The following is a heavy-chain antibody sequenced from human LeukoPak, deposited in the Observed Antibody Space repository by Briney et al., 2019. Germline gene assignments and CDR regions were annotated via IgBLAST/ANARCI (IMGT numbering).Heavy chain of an antibody. D-gene: IGHD5-24*01. V-gene: IGHV3-21*01. CDR1: GFTFSSYA. CDR3: ARDLSGDGYKLGDFDY. Sequence: GGSLRLSCAASGFTFSSYAMNWVRQAPGKGLEWVSSISSSSSYIHYADSVKGRFTISRDNAKNSLYLQMNSLRAEDTAVYYCARDLSGDGYKLGDFDYWGQGTLVTVSS. CDR2: ISSSSSYI. J-gene: IGHJ4*02.